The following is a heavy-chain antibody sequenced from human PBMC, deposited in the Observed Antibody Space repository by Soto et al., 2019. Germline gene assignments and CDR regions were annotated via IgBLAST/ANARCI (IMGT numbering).Heavy chain of an antibody. J-gene: IGHJ4*02. CDR2: ISASSTYI. D-gene: IGHD5-12*01. CDR3: ARGWLRDPWMY. Sequence: EVQLVESGGGQVKPGGSLRLSCAASGFIFSSYTMNWVRQAPGKGLEWVSSISASSTYIYYADSLKGRFTISRDNAYNSPYLQMYSLRAEDTAVYYCARGWLRDPWMYWGQGTLVTVSS. V-gene: IGHV3-21*01. CDR1: GFIFSSYT.